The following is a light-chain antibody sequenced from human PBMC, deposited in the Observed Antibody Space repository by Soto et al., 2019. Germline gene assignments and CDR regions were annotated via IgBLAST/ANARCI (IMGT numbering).Light chain of an antibody. CDR3: QQRSNWAWT. J-gene: IGKJ1*01. Sequence: EIVLTQSPATLSLSPGERATLSCRASQSVSSYLAWCQQKPGQAPRLLIYDASNRATGIPARFSGSGSGTDFTLTISSLEPEDFAVYYCQQRSNWAWTFGQGTKVDIK. V-gene: IGKV3-11*01. CDR2: DAS. CDR1: QSVSSY.